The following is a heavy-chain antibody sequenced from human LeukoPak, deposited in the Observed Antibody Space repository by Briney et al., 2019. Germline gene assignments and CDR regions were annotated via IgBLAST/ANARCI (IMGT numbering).Heavy chain of an antibody. CDR3: ARQITMIVVVRMYNWFDP. D-gene: IGHD3-22*01. CDR1: GGSISSSSYY. V-gene: IGHV4-39*01. CDR2: IYYSGST. Sequence: SETLSLTCTVSGGSISSSSYYWGWIRQPPGKGLEWIGSIYYSGSTHYNPSLKSRVTISVDTSKNQFSLKLSSVTAADTAVYYCARQITMIVVVRMYNWFDPWGQGTLVTVSS. J-gene: IGHJ5*02.